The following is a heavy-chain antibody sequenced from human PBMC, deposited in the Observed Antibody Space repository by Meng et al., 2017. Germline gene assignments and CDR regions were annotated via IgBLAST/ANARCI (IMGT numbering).Heavy chain of an antibody. CDR2: INHSGST. J-gene: IGHJ4*02. CDR1: GGSFSGYY. V-gene: IGHV4-34*01. D-gene: IGHD5-18*01. CDR3: ARGTRGYSYGNDY. Sequence: QWQLQQGGAGLLKPSETLSLTCAVYGGSFSGYYWSWIRQPPGKGLEWIGEINHSGSTNYNPSLKSRVTISVDTSKNQFSLKLSSVTAADTAVYYCARGTRGYSYGNDYWGQGTLVTVSS.